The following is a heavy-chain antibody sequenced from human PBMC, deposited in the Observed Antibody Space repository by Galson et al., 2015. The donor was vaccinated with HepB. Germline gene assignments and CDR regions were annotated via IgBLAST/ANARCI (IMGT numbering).Heavy chain of an antibody. CDR2: INPSGGST. V-gene: IGHV1-46*01. CDR1: GYTFTSYY. CDR3: ARGELLIAAAGTPNAGDI. Sequence: VKVSCKASGYTFTSYYMHWVRQAPGQGLEWMGIINPSGGSTSYAQKFQGRVTMTRDTSTSTVYMELSSLRSEDTAVYYCARGELLIAAAGTPNAGDIWGQGTMVTVSS. J-gene: IGHJ3*02. D-gene: IGHD6-13*01.